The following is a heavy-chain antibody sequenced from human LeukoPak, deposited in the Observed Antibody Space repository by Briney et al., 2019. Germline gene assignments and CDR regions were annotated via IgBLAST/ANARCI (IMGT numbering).Heavy chain of an antibody. CDR1: GGTFSSNA. CDR3: ARDMADGGYNYGMDV. Sequence: SVKVSCKASGGTFSSNAISWVRQAPGQGLEWMGRIIPIFAIANYAQKFQGRVTITADKSTSTAYMELSSLRSEDTAVYYCARDMADGGYNYGMDVWGQGTTVTVS. J-gene: IGHJ6*02. CDR2: IIPIFAIA. V-gene: IGHV1-69*04. D-gene: IGHD3-10*01.